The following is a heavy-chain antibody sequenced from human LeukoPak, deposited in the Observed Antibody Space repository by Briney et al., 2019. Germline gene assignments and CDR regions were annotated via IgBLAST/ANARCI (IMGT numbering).Heavy chain of an antibody. CDR3: ATLRSDSSGWYYFDY. CDR1: GFTFSSYG. J-gene: IGHJ4*02. Sequence: GGSLRLSCAASGFTFSSYGMHWVRQAPGKGLEWVAVISYDGSNKYYADSVKGRFTISRDNSKNMLYLQMNSLRTEDTAVYYCATLRSDSSGWYYFDYWGQGTLVTVSS. CDR2: ISYDGSNK. V-gene: IGHV3-30*03. D-gene: IGHD6-19*01.